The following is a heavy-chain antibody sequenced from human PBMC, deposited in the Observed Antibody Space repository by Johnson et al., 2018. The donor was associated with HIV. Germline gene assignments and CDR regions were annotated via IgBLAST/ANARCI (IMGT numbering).Heavy chain of an antibody. V-gene: IGHV3-30*03. CDR2: MSYDGSTT. J-gene: IGHJ3*02. D-gene: IGHD1-26*01. CDR3: ARAGIVGDQRDAFDI. Sequence: QEQVVESGGGVVQPGRSLRLSCAASGFTFTNYGMHWVRHAPGKGLQWVAVMSYDGSTTYYADSVKGRFTISRDNSKNTLYLQMNSLRPEDTAVYYCARAGIVGDQRDAFDIWGQGTMVTVSS. CDR1: GFTFTNYG.